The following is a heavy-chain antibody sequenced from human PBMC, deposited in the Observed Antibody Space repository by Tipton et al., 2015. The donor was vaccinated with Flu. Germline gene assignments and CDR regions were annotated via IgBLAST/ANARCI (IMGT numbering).Heavy chain of an antibody. V-gene: IGHV1-18*01. CDR1: GYSFNSYG. Sequence: QSGAEVKKPGASVKVSCKTSGYSFNSYGISWVRQAPGQGLEWMGWISAYTDNRNYAQRFQGRVTMTTDTSTNTAFMELRSLRSDDTAVYYCARDISRQGDYWGQGTLVSVSS. J-gene: IGHJ4*02. CDR2: ISAYTDNR. CDR3: ARDISRQGDY.